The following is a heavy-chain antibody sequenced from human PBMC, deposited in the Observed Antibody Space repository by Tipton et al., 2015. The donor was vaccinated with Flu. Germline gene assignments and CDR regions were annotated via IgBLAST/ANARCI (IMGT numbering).Heavy chain of an antibody. CDR2: TYYRSEWRN. CDR1: GDSVSSTSVV. V-gene: IGHV6-1*01. Sequence: GLVKPSQTLSLTCAISGDSVSSTSVVWDWIRQSPSRGLEWLGRTYYRSEWRNDYAVSVKSRITVNPDTSKNQFSLQLYSVTPEDTAVYYCARGYNWNPNWFDPWGQGTLVTVSS. D-gene: IGHD1-20*01. CDR3: ARGYNWNPNWFDP. J-gene: IGHJ5*02.